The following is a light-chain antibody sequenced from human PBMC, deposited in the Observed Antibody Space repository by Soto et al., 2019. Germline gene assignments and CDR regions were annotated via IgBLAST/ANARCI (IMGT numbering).Light chain of an antibody. CDR3: QQYGSSPLT. CDR1: QSVSSD. J-gene: IGKJ4*01. V-gene: IGKV3-20*01. Sequence: EIVMTQSPATLSVTPGERATLSCRASQSVSSDLAWYHQKPGQAPRLLIYGASSRATGIPDRFSGSGSGTDFTLTISRLEPEDFAVYYCQQYGSSPLTFGGGTKVDIK. CDR2: GAS.